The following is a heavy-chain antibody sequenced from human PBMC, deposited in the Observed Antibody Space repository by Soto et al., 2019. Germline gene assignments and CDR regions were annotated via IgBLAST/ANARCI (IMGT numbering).Heavy chain of an antibody. Sequence: PSETLSLTCTVPGGSISSGDYYWSWIRQHPGKGLEWIGHIHYSGHSYYNPSLKSRVTISVDTSKNHFSLKLNSVTAADTAVYSCARVKAVVTPTFDYWGQGALVTVSS. D-gene: IGHD2-21*02. CDR2: IHYSGHS. CDR1: GGSISSGDYY. V-gene: IGHV4-31*03. CDR3: ARVKAVVTPTFDY. J-gene: IGHJ4*02.